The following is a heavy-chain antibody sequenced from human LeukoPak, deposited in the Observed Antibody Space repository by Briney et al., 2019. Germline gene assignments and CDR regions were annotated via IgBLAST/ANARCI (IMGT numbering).Heavy chain of an antibody. D-gene: IGHD3-3*01. V-gene: IGHV3-7*01. J-gene: IGHJ4*02. CDR1: GFTFSSNW. Sequence: GGSLRLSCEASGFTFSSNWMTWVRQAPGKGLEWVANIKPDGSGKNYVDSVKGRFTISRDNAKSSLNLQMNSLRVEDTAVYYCAKVLSGGSLDYWGQGTLVTVSS. CDR3: AKVLSGGSLDY. CDR2: IKPDGSGK.